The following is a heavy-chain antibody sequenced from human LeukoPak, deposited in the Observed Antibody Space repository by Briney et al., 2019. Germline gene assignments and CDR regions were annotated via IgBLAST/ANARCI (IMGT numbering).Heavy chain of an antibody. CDR3: AREIFGSGSYPGF. CDR1: GFAFNTYA. CDR2: IWHDGSHK. J-gene: IGHJ4*02. Sequence: PGGSLRLSCAASGFAFNTYAVHWVRQAPGQGLEWVALIWHDGSHKFYSNSVRGQFTISRDNSKNTVSLQMNNLRPEDTAVYYCAREIFGSGSYPGFWGQGTLVTVSS. V-gene: IGHV3-33*01. D-gene: IGHD3-10*01.